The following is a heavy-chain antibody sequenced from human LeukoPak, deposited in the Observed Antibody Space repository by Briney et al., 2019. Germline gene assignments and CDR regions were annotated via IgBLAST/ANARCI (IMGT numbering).Heavy chain of an antibody. CDR3: ARGGHGGHYFDY. V-gene: IGHV3-33*08. Sequence: GGSPRLSCAASGFTFSSYGMHWVRQAPGKGLEWVAVIWYDGSNKYYADSVKGRFTISRDNSKNTLYLQMNSLRAEDTAVYYCARGGHGGHYFDYWGQGTLVTVSS. CDR2: IWYDGSNK. J-gene: IGHJ4*02. CDR1: GFTFSSYG. D-gene: IGHD3-16*01.